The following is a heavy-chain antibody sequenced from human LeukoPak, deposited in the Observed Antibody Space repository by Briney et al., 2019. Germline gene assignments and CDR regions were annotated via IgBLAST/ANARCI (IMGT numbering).Heavy chain of an antibody. CDR3: ARVRSGYSHENYFDY. D-gene: IGHD5-18*01. CDR1: GFTFSNYE. Sequence: PGGSLRLSCAASGFTFSNYEMNWVRQAPGKGLEWVSYISGSGSTIYYADSVKGRFTISRDNAKDSLYLQMNSLRAEDTAVYYCARVRSGYSHENYFDYWGQEPWSPSPQ. J-gene: IGHJ4*01. CDR2: ISGSGSTI. V-gene: IGHV3-48*03.